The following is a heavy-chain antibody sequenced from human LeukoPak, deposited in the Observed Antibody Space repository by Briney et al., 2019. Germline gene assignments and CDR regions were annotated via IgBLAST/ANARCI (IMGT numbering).Heavy chain of an antibody. Sequence: GGSLRLSCAASGFTFSSYAMGWVRQGAGKGLEWVAGISGSGGSTNYADSVKGRFTISRDNSKNTLYMQMNSLRAEDTAVYYCATRGKDCSSGMCYVDCWGQGTRVTVSS. V-gene: IGHV3-23*01. CDR1: GFTFSSYA. CDR2: ISGSGGST. CDR3: ATRGKDCSSGMCYVDC. D-gene: IGHD2-15*01. J-gene: IGHJ4*02.